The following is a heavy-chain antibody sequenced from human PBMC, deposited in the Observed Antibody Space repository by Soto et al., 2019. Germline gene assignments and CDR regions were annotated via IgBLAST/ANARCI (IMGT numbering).Heavy chain of an antibody. CDR2: ISSSSSYI. CDR3: ARVYSSSWYYFDY. Sequence: GGSLRLSCAASGFTFSSYSMNWVRQAPGKGLEWVSSISSSSSYIYYADSVKGRFTISRDNAKNSLYLQMNSLRAEDTAVYYCARVYSSSWYYFDYWGQGTLVTVSS. CDR1: GFTFSSYS. J-gene: IGHJ4*02. D-gene: IGHD6-13*01. V-gene: IGHV3-21*01.